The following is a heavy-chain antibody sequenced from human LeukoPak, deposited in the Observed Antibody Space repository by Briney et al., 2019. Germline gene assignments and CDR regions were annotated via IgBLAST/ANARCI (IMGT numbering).Heavy chain of an antibody. J-gene: IGHJ4*02. CDR3: AKPYCRGDCYYDY. CDR2: IWYDGSNK. CDR1: GFTFSSYG. D-gene: IGHD2-21*02. V-gene: IGHV3-33*06. Sequence: GRSLRLSCAASGFTFSSYGMHWVRQAPGKGLEWVAIIWYDGSNKYYADSVKGRFTISRDNSKNTLYLQMNSLRAEGTAVYYCAKPYCRGDCYYDYWGQGTLVTVSS.